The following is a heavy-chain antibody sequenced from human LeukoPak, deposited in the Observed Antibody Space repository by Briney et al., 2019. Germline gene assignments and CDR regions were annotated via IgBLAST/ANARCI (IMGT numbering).Heavy chain of an antibody. V-gene: IGHV3-74*01. Sequence: PGGSLRLSCAASGFIFSSYWMHWVRQAPGKGLVWVSRMNNDGRVISYADSVKGRFTISRDNAKNTLYLQMNSLRAEDTAVYYCAREFEATGFWALDYWGQGTLVTASS. D-gene: IGHD3-16*01. J-gene: IGHJ4*02. CDR3: AREFEATGFWALDY. CDR1: GFIFSSYW. CDR2: MNNDGRVI.